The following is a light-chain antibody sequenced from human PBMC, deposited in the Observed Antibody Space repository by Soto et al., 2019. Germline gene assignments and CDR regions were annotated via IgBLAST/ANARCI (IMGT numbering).Light chain of an antibody. J-gene: IGKJ1*01. Sequence: EIVLTQSPGTLSLSPGQRATLSCRASQSVSSSYLVWYQQKPGQAPRLLIYDASNRATGIPARFSGSGSGTEFTLTISSLQSEDFAVYYCQQYNNWPRTFGQGTKVDIK. V-gene: IGKV3D-15*01. CDR1: QSVSSSY. CDR3: QQYNNWPRT. CDR2: DAS.